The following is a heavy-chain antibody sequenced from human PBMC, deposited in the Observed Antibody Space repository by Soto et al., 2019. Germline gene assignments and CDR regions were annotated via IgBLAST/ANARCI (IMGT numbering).Heavy chain of an antibody. D-gene: IGHD3-22*01. V-gene: IGHV4-39*01. Sequence: FEPLCLRWSVFCGSIGNSSYYRVWIRQPPGKGLEWIGSIYYSGSTYYNPSLKSRVTISVDTSKNQFSLKLSSVTAADTAVYYCARSTMIVVFFDYWGQGTLVTVSS. CDR3: ARSTMIVVFFDY. J-gene: IGHJ4*02. CDR1: CGSIGNSSYY. CDR2: IYYSGST.